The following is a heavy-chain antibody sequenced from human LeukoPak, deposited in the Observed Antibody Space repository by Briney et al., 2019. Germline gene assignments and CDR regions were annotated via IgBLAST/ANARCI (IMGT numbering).Heavy chain of an antibody. CDR1: GFTFSSYA. J-gene: IGHJ5*02. CDR3: AKVHSSSWYSGWFDP. D-gene: IGHD6-13*01. Sequence: PGGSLRLSCAASGFTFSSYAMSWVRQAPGKGLEWVSAISGSGGSTYYADSVKGRFTISRDNSKNTLYLQMNSLRAEDTAVYYCAKVHSSSWYSGWFDPWGQGTLVTVSS. V-gene: IGHV3-23*01. CDR2: ISGSGGST.